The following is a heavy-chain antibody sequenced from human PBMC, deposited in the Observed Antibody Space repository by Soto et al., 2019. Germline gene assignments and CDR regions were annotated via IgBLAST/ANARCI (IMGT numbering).Heavy chain of an antibody. CDR2: ISNSATT. CDR3: ARGRYCLSGRCFTNWFDS. Sequence: SETLSLTCSVSGDSISNLDYFWAWIRQPPGQALEYIGYISNSATTYYNPSFESRVAISVDTSKSPFSLIVNSVTAADTAVYFCARGRYCLSGRCFTNWFDSWGQGALVTVSS. CDR1: GDSISNLDYF. V-gene: IGHV4-30-4*01. J-gene: IGHJ5*01. D-gene: IGHD2-8*01.